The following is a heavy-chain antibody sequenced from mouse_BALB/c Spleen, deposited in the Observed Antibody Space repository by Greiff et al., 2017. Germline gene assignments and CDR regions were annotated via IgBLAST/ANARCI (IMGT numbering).Heavy chain of an antibody. CDR3: ARLGYRYPFAY. V-gene: IGHV1-54*01. CDR1: GYAFTNYL. Sequence: QVQLQQSGAELVRPGTSVKVSCKASGYAFTNYLIEWVKQRPGQGLEWIGVINPGSGGTNYNEKFKGKATLTADKSSSTAYMQLSSLTSDDSAVYFCARLGYRYPFAYWGQGTLVTVSA. CDR2: INPGSGGT. D-gene: IGHD2-14*01. J-gene: IGHJ3*01.